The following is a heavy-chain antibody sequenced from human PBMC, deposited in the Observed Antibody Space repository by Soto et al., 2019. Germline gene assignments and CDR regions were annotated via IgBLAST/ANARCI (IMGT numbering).Heavy chain of an antibody. Sequence: GGSLRLSCAASGFTFSSYWMHWVRQAPGKGLVWVSRINSDGSSTSYADSVKGRFTISRDNAKNTLYLQMNSLRAEDTAVYYCARTEVVPAAKGYYYMDVWGKGTTVTVSS. CDR1: GFTFSSYW. D-gene: IGHD2-2*01. CDR3: ARTEVVPAAKGYYYMDV. CDR2: INSDGSST. V-gene: IGHV3-74*01. J-gene: IGHJ6*03.